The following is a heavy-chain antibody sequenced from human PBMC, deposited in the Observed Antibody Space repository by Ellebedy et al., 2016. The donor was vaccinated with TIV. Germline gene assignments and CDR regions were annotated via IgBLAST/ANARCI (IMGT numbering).Heavy chain of an antibody. Sequence: PGGSLRLSCAASGFTFSSHWMTWVRQAPGKGLEWVANIKQTGSEKYYVDSGKGRFTISRDNAKDSLHLQMNSLRAEDTAVYYCARDPNSPGDTGYGDYWGQGVVVTVST. D-gene: IGHD5-12*01. V-gene: IGHV3-7*01. CDR3: ARDPNSPGDTGYGDY. J-gene: IGHJ4*02. CDR1: GFTFSSHW. CDR2: IKQTGSEK.